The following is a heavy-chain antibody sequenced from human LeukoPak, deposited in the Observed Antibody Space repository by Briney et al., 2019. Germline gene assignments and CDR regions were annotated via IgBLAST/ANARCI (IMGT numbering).Heavy chain of an antibody. CDR2: ISASNGNT. J-gene: IGHJ4*02. Sequence: ASVNVSCKASGYTFTSYGISWVRQAPGQGLEWMGWISASNGNTDYAQKFQGRVTMTTDTSTTTAYMELRSLRSDDTAVYYCATDTSYSWYDTFGEYWGQGTLVTVSS. CDR1: GYTFTSYG. CDR3: ATDTSYSWYDTFGEY. V-gene: IGHV1-18*01. D-gene: IGHD6-13*01.